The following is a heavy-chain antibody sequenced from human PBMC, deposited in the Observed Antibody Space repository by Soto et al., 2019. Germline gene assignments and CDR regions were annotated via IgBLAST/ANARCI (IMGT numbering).Heavy chain of an antibody. Sequence: ASVKVSCKASGYTFTSYGISWVRQAPGQGLEWMGWISAYNGNTNYAQKLQGRVTMTTDTSTSTAYMELRSLRSDDTAVYYCASSIAVAGTGYYYYGMDVWGQGTTVTVSS. CDR1: GYTFTSYG. J-gene: IGHJ6*02. V-gene: IGHV1-18*01. CDR2: ISAYNGNT. CDR3: ASSIAVAGTGYYYYGMDV. D-gene: IGHD6-19*01.